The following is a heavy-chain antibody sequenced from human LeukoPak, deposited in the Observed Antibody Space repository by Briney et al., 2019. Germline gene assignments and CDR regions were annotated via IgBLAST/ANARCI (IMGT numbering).Heavy chain of an antibody. CDR3: ARNPQYSAANV. CDR1: GDSISRYY. CDR2: FYFSGST. D-gene: IGHD2/OR15-2a*01. J-gene: IGHJ4*02. V-gene: IGHV4-59*01. Sequence: SETLSLTCTVSGDSISRYYWSWIRQSPGKGLQWIGYFYFSGSTNYNPSLKGRVIISVDRSKNQASLNLSSVTAADTAVYYCARNPQYSAANVWGQGTLVIVSS.